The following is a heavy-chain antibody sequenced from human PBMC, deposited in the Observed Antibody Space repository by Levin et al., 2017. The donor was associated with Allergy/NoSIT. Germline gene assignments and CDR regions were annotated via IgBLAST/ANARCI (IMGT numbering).Heavy chain of an antibody. V-gene: IGHV4-4*02. J-gene: IGHJ6*03. D-gene: IGHD3-10*01. CDR3: ASRSTWFYYYYMDV. CDR2: IYHSGST. CDR1: GASISSTNW. Sequence: SETLSLTCDVSGASISSTNWWSWVRQPPGKGLEWIGEIYHSGSTNYNPSVKSRVTMSVDKSRNQFSLNLNSVTAADTAVYYCASRSTWFYYYYMDVWGKGTTVTVSS.